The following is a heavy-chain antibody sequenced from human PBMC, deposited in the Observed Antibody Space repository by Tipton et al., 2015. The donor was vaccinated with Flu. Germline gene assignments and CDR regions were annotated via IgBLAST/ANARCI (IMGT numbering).Heavy chain of an antibody. CDR1: DGSISSSSHY. CDR3: AKVKFGWVES. CDR2: IYYTGYP. J-gene: IGHJ5*01. Sequence: LRLSCSVSDGSISSSSHYWGWIRQSPGRGLEWVGSIYYTGYPYHNPSLKSRLAMSIDTSKIQFSLRLSSMTAADTAVYYCAKVKFGWVESWAQGILVTVSS. D-gene: IGHD3-16*01. V-gene: IGHV4-39*07.